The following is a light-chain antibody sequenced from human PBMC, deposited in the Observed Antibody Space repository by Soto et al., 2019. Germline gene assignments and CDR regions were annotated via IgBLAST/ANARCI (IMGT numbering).Light chain of an antibody. V-gene: IGLV2-14*01. J-gene: IGLJ2*01. Sequence: QSALTQPASVSGSPGQSITISCSGTSSDVGSYNYVSWYQQHPDRAPKLMIYDVSNRPSGVSNRFSGSKSDNTASLTISGLQAEDEADYYCSSYTSSSTLLFGGGTKVTVL. CDR3: SSYTSSSTLL. CDR2: DVS. CDR1: SSDVGSYNY.